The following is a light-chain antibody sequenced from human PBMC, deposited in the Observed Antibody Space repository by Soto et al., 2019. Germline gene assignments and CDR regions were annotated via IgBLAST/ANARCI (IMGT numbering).Light chain of an antibody. CDR3: QQCHMWPIT. CDR2: DAS. CDR1: QSISSW. J-gene: IGKJ5*01. V-gene: IGKV1-5*01. Sequence: IPITESPSSLSATAGDTVTITCRASQSISSWLAWYQHKPGKAPKLLIYDASNLDSGVPSRFSGSGSGTEFSLTISSLEPEDSAVYYCQQCHMWPITFGQGSRLAI.